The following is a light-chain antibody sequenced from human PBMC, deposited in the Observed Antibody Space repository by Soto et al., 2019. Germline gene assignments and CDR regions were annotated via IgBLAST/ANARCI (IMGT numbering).Light chain of an antibody. CDR1: QSVSSNY. J-gene: IGKJ1*01. V-gene: IGKV3-20*01. Sequence: EIVLTQSPGTLSLSPGERATLSCRASQSVSSNYLAWYQQKPGQAPRLLVYAASSRATGIPDRFSGSGSGTDFTLTISRLEPEDFAVYYCQQYGSSPAFGQGTKVDIK. CDR2: AAS. CDR3: QQYGSSPA.